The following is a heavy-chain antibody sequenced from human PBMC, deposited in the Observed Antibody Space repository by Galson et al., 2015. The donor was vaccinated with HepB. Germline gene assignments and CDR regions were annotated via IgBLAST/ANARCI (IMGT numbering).Heavy chain of an antibody. Sequence: SLRLSCAASGFTFSSYAMHWVRQAPGKGLEWVAVISYDGSNKYYADSVKGRFTISRDNSKNTLYLQMNSLRAEDTAVYYCARDYEDTMVRGVIIVDAFDIWGQGTMVTVSS. CDR2: ISYDGSNK. D-gene: IGHD3-10*01. V-gene: IGHV3-30*04. CDR3: ARDYEDTMVRGVIIVDAFDI. CDR1: GFTFSSYA. J-gene: IGHJ3*02.